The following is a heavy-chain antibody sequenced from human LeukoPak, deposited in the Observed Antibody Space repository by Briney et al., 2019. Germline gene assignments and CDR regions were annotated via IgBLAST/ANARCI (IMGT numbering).Heavy chain of an antibody. CDR1: GFTFSTFG. CDR2: IQSDGSKQ. J-gene: IGHJ5*02. D-gene: IGHD5-18*01. CDR3: ARDVDTSSHSSQLDP. Sequence: GGSLRLSCATAGFTFSTFGIHWVRQTPGKGLEWAAAIQSDGSKQYYGDSVKGRFTISRDSSKNTVYLQMNSLRDEDTAVYYCARDVDTSSHSSQLDPWGRGTLVTVSS. V-gene: IGHV3-33*01.